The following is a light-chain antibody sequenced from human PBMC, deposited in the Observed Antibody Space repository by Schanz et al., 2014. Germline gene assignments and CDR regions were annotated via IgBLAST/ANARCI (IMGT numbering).Light chain of an antibody. J-gene: IGKJ1*01. CDR1: QSVSSN. CDR3: QQYGNSPRT. CDR2: GAS. Sequence: EIVMTQSPATLSVSPGERATLSCRASQSVSSNLAWYQQKPGQAPRLLIYGASTRATGIPARFSGSGSGTDFTLTISRLEPADFAVYYCQQYGNSPRTFGQGTKVEIK. V-gene: IGKV3-15*01.